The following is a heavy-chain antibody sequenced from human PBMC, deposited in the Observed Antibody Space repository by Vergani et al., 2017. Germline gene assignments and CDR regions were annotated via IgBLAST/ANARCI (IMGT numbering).Heavy chain of an antibody. V-gene: IGHV3-23*01. CDR3: AKVGRSEVAGTFGAFDI. D-gene: IGHD6-19*01. CDR2: LSASDRRT. CDR1: GFTFSSYG. J-gene: IGHJ3*02. Sequence: EGQLLESGGGMVQPGGSLRLSCVASGFTFSSYGMNWVRQAPGKGLEWVSTLSASDRRTHYADSVKGRFTISRDISKNTLFLHMNSLRPEDTAVYYCAKVGRSEVAGTFGAFDIWGEGTMVTVSS.